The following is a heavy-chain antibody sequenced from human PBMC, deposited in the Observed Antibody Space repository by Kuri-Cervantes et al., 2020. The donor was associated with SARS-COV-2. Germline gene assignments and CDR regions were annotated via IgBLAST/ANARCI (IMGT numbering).Heavy chain of an antibody. D-gene: IGHD1-26*01. CDR3: ARDLWELLADY. V-gene: IGHV1-69*06. CDR1: GGTFSSYT. CDR2: IIPILGTA. J-gene: IGHJ4*02. Sequence: SVKVSCKASGGTFSSYTISWVRQAPGQGLEWMGGIIPILGTANYAQKFQGRVTITADKSTSTAYMELSSLRSDDTAVYYCARDLWELLADYWGQGTLVTVSS.